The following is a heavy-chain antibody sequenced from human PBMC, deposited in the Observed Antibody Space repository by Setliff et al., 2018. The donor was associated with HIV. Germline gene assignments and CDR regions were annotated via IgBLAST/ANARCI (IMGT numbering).Heavy chain of an antibody. CDR1: GFTFNKYW. V-gene: IGHV3-7*03. J-gene: IGHJ4*02. CDR2: IQQDGNEK. CDR3: ARPPPSLQDFDFVFDS. Sequence: GESLTISCATSGFTFNKYWMTWVRQAPGKGLEWVATIQQDGNEKYYVDSVRGRFIVSRDNRRKVLHLQMSSLRVEDTAVYYCARPPPSLQDFDFVFDSWGQGTQV. D-gene: IGHD3-9*01.